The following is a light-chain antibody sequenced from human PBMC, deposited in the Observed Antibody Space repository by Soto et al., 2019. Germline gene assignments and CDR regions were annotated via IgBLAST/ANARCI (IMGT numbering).Light chain of an antibody. V-gene: IGKV3-15*01. J-gene: IGKJ1*01. Sequence: EVGMTQSPATVSLSAGESGTLSFRAGQSVSRDFLAWYQQHPGQPPRLLIYGASTRATGIPARFSGSGSGTEFTLTISSLQSEDFAVYYCQQYNNWPPECTFGQGTKVDI. CDR2: GAS. CDR3: QQYNNWPPECT. CDR1: QSVSRD.